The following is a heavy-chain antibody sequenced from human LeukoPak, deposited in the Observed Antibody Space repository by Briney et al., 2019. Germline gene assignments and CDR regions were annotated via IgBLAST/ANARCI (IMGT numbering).Heavy chain of an antibody. CDR2: MYYSGST. CDR1: GGSVSSGDYY. J-gene: IGHJ4*02. V-gene: IGHV4-30-4*01. Sequence: SETLSLTCTVSGGSVSSGDYYWSWIRQPPGKGLEWIGYMYYSGSTYYNPSLKSRVTISVDTSKNQFSLKLSSVTAADTAVYYCARDYYDSSGYYYFDYWGQGTLVTVSS. CDR3: ARDYYDSSGYYYFDY. D-gene: IGHD3-22*01.